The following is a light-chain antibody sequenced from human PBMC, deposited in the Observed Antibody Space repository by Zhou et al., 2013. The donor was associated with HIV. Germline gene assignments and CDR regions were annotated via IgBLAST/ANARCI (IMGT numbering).Light chain of an antibody. J-gene: IGKJ4*01. CDR1: QGSSNY. CDR3: QQLNSYPLT. CDR2: AAS. Sequence: DIQLTQSPFFLSASVGDRVTISCRASQGSSNYVAWYQQKPGKAPKLLIYAASTLRSGVPSRFSGSVSGTEFTLTISSLQPEDFATYYCQQLNSYPLTFGGGTKVEIK. V-gene: IGKV1-9*01.